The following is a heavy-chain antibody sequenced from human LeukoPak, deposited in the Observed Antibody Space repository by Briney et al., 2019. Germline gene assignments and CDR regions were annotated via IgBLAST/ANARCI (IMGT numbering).Heavy chain of an antibody. CDR3: ARDGSYCSSTRGYYYMDV. D-gene: IGHD2-2*01. J-gene: IGHJ6*03. Sequence: PGGSLRLSCAASGFTFSSYNMNWVRQTPGKGLDWVSYISSSSSTRYYADSVKGRFTISRDNAKNSLYLQMNSLRAEDTALYYCARDGSYCSSTRGYYYMDVWGKGTTVTVSS. CDR2: ISSSSSTR. V-gene: IGHV3-48*01. CDR1: GFTFSSYN.